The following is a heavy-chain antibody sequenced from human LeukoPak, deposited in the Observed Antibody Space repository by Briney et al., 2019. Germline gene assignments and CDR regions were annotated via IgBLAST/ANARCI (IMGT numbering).Heavy chain of an antibody. Sequence: SETLSLTCTVSGDSISTFYWSWIRQPAGRGLEWIGLIYASGNIDYNPSLKSRLTLSLDTSKNQFSLKLSSVTAADTAIYYCARGPYGWYYFYYWGQGALVTVSS. J-gene: IGHJ4*02. CDR2: IYASGNI. CDR1: GDSISTFY. D-gene: IGHD6-19*01. V-gene: IGHV4-4*07. CDR3: ARGPYGWYYFYY.